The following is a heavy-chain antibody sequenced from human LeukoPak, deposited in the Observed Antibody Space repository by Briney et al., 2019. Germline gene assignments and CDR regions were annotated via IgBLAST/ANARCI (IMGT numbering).Heavy chain of an antibody. V-gene: IGHV1-18*01. CDR3: ARAGGWNDDAGFHLYYFDY. CDR1: GYTFTSYG. D-gene: IGHD4-23*01. CDR2: ISAYNGNT. J-gene: IGHJ4*02. Sequence: ASVKVPCKASGYTFTSYGISWVRQAPGQGLEWMGWISAYNGNTNYAQKLQGRVTMTTDTSTSTAYMELRSLRSDDTALYYCARAGGWNDDAGFHLYYFDYWGRGTLVTVSS.